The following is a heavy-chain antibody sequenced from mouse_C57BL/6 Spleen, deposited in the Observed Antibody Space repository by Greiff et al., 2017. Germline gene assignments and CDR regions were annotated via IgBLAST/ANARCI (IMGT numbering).Heavy chain of an antibody. CDR3: ARSYGSSYGYFDV. J-gene: IGHJ1*03. Sequence: VQVVESGAELVKPGASVKMSCKASGYTFTTYPIEWMKQNHGKSLEWIGNFHPYNDDTKYNEKFKGKATLTVEKSSSTVYLELSRLTSDDSAVYYCARSYGSSYGYFDVWGTGTTVTVSS. D-gene: IGHD1-1*01. CDR2: FHPYNDDT. V-gene: IGHV1-47*01. CDR1: GYTFTTYP.